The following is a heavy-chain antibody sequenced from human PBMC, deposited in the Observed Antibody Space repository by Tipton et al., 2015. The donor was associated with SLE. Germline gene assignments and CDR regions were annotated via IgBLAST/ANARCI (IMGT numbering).Heavy chain of an antibody. CDR2: IYTSGST. V-gene: IGHV4-61*09. CDR3: TRRGYGDYLGY. CDR1: GGSISSGSYY. Sequence: LRLSCTVSGGSISSGSYYWSWIRKPARNGLEWIGHIYTSGSTNYNPSLKSRVTISVDTSKNQFSLKLSSVTAADTAVYYCTRRGYGDYLGYWGQGTLVTVSS. J-gene: IGHJ4*02. D-gene: IGHD4-17*01.